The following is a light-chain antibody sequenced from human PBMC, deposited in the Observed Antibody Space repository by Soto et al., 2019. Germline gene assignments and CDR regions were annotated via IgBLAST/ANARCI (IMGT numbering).Light chain of an antibody. Sequence: DIQMTQSPSTLSASVGDRVTITCRASQNIERWLAWYQQKPGKAPKFLIYDASTLESGVPSRFSGSGSGTDFTLTISSLEPEDFALYYCQQRSNWPITFGQGNYWRL. CDR2: DAS. J-gene: IGKJ5*01. V-gene: IGKV1-5*01. CDR3: QQRSNWPIT. CDR1: QNIERW.